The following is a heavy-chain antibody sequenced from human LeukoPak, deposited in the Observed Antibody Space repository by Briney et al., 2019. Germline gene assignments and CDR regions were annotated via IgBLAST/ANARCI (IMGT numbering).Heavy chain of an antibody. Sequence: GGSLRLSCAASGFTFRNYAMNWVRQAPGKGLEWVSSISITGYYINDADSVKGRFTISRGNSKNSLFLQMNSLRDEDTAVYYCTRGLVSSEYPPTFVPDYWGQGTLVTVSS. J-gene: IGHJ4*02. V-gene: IGHV3-21*01. CDR2: ISITGYYI. CDR3: TRGLVSSEYPPTFVPDY. CDR1: GFTFRNYA. D-gene: IGHD2/OR15-2a*01.